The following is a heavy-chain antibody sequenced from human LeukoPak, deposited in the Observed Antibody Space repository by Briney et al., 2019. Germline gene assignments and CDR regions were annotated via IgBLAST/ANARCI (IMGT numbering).Heavy chain of an antibody. V-gene: IGHV1-69*13. D-gene: IGHD6-6*01. CDR3: SSADDIIAARPRRRSYYYYYYMDV. CDR2: IIPIFGTA. CDR1: GGTFSSYA. Sequence: ASVKVSCKASGGTFSSYAISWVRQAPGQGLEWMGGIIPIFGTANYAQKFQGRVTITADESTSTAYMELSSLRPDDTAVYYCSSADDIIAARPRRRSYYYYYYMDVWGKGTMVAVSS. J-gene: IGHJ6*03.